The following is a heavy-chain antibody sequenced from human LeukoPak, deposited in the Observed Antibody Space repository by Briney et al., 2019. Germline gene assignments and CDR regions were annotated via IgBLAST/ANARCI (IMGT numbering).Heavy chain of an antibody. CDR1: GGVFTTYT. CDR2: IIPFLGTT. J-gene: IGHJ4*02. CDR3: ARDGLGYDSSPGY. Sequence: EASVKVSCKASGGVFTTYTMSWVRQAPGQGLEWMGSIIPFLGTTNYAQKLQGRVTMTTDTSTSTAYMELRSLRSDDTAVYYCARDGLGYDSSPGYWGQGTLVTVSS. V-gene: IGHV1-18*01. D-gene: IGHD3-22*01.